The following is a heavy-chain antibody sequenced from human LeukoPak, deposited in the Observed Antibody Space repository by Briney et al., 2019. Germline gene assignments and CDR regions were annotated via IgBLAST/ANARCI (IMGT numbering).Heavy chain of an antibody. Sequence: ASVKVSCKASGYTFTGYYMHWVRQAPGQGLEWMGWINPNSGGTNYAQKFQGWVTMTRDTSISTAYMELSRLRSDDTAVYYCARAIVGRYCSGGSCEGEHYYYGMDVWGQGTTVTVSS. CDR1: GYTFTGYY. D-gene: IGHD2-15*01. CDR3: ARAIVGRYCSGGSCEGEHYYYGMDV. J-gene: IGHJ6*02. V-gene: IGHV1-2*04. CDR2: INPNSGGT.